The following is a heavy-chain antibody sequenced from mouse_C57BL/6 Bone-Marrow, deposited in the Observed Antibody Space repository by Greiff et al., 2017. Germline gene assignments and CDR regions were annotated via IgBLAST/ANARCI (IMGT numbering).Heavy chain of an antibody. J-gene: IGHJ1*03. CDR1: GYTFTSYW. Sequence: QVQLQQSGAELVMPGASVKLSCKASGYTFTSYWMPWVKQRPGQGLEWIGEIDPSDSYTNSNQKFKGKSTLTIAKSTSSAYMQLSSLTSEDAAVYDCARSRFDDWGTGTTVTVSS. CDR3: ARSRFDD. CDR2: IDPSDSYT. V-gene: IGHV1-69*01.